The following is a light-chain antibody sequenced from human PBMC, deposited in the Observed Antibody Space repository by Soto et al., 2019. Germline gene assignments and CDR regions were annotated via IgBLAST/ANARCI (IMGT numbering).Light chain of an antibody. CDR1: SSDVGGYDY. CDR3: SSYTTSGVI. Sequence: QSALTQSASVSGSPGQSITISCTGTSSDVGGYDYVSWYQQHPGKAPKLMIYEVSHRPSGVSNRFSGSKSGNTASLTISGLQAEDEADYYCSSYTTSGVIFGGGTNLTVL. J-gene: IGLJ2*01. CDR2: EVS. V-gene: IGLV2-14*01.